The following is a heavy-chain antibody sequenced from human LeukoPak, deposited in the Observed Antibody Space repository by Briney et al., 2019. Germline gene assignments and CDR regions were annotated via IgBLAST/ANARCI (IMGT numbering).Heavy chain of an antibody. CDR1: GASFNTDDQY. D-gene: IGHD3-22*01. V-gene: IGHV4-31*03. CDR2: VHPSGML. Sequence: PSETLSLTCTVSGASFNTDDQYWNWIRQRPGKGLEWIGSVHPSGMLYNNPSLESRVTMSRDTSKNQFSLNLNSVTAADTAVYFCSRGLDSRKLGYWGQGILVTVSS. J-gene: IGHJ4*02. CDR3: SRGLDSRKLGY.